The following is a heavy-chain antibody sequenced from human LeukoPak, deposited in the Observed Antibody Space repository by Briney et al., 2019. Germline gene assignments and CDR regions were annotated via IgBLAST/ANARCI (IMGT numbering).Heavy chain of an antibody. Sequence: GGSLRLSCAASGFTFSSYWMSWVRQAPGKGLEWVAHIKQDGSEKYYVDSVKGRFTISRDNAKNSLYLQMNSLRAEDTAVYYCARDVMVYAIRFGLIWFDHWGQGTLVTVSS. CDR2: IKQDGSEK. CDR1: GFTFSSYW. D-gene: IGHD2-8*01. CDR3: ARDVMVYAIRFGLIWFDH. J-gene: IGHJ5*02. V-gene: IGHV3-7*01.